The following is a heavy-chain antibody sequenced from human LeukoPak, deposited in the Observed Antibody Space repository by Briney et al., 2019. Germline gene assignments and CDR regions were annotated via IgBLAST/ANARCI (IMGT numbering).Heavy chain of an antibody. D-gene: IGHD5-18*01. CDR1: GFTFSSYA. J-gene: IGHJ3*02. Sequence: GGSLRLSCAASGFTFSSYAMHWVRQAPGKGLEWVAVISYDGSNKYYADSVKGRFTISRDNSKNTLYLQMNSLRAEDTAVYYCAKLHLDTAMVWDAFDIWGQGTMVTVSS. CDR3: AKLHLDTAMVWDAFDI. CDR2: ISYDGSNK. V-gene: IGHV3-30-3*02.